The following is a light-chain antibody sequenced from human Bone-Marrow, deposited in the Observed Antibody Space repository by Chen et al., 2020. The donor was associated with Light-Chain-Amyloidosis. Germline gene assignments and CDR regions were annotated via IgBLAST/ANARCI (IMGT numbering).Light chain of an antibody. CDR3: QQYTKWPPYT. CDR1: QSVSSN. Sequence: EIVMTQSPATLSVSPGERATLSCRASQSVSSNLAWYQQKPDQAPRLLIYGASTRATSIPARFSGSGSGTEFTLTISSLQSEDFAVYYCQQYTKWPPYTFGQGTKLEIK. CDR2: GAS. V-gene: IGKV3-15*01. J-gene: IGKJ2*01.